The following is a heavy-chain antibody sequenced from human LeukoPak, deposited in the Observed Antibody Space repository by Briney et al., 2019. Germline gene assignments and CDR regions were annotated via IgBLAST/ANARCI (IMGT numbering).Heavy chain of an antibody. Sequence: SETLSLTCTVSGGSISSSSYYWGWIRQPPGKGLEWIGSIYNSGSTYYNPSLKSRVTISVDTSKNQFSLNLYSVTAADTAVYYCARISIAVVPAYFDFWGQGTLVTVSS. CDR1: GGSISSSSYY. V-gene: IGHV4-39*01. D-gene: IGHD2-2*01. J-gene: IGHJ4*02. CDR3: ARISIAVVPAYFDF. CDR2: IYNSGST.